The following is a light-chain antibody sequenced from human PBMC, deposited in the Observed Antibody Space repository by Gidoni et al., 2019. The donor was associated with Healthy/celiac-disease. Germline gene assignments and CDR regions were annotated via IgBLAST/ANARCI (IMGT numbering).Light chain of an antibody. V-gene: IGKV3-20*01. CDR1: QSVSSSY. J-gene: IGKJ2*01. CDR2: GAS. Sequence: IVLTQSPGTLSLSPGERATLSCRASQSVSSSYLAWYQQKPGQAPRLLIYGASSRATGIPDRFSGSGSGTDFTLTISRLEPEDFAMYYCQQYVSSPYTFGQGTKLEIK. CDR3: QQYVSSPYT.